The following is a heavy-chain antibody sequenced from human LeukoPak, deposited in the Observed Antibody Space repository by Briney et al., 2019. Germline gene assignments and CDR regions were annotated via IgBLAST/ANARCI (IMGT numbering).Heavy chain of an antibody. CDR3: ARDGGYCSSTSCPRHFDY. CDR1: GYTFTGYY. CDR2: INPNSGGT. J-gene: IGHJ4*02. Sequence: ASVKVSCKASGYTFTGYYMHWVRQAPGQGLGWMGWINPNSGGTNYAQKFQGRVTMTRDTSISTAYMELSRLRSDDTAVYYCARDGGYCSSTSCPRHFDYWGQGTLVTVSS. D-gene: IGHD2-2*01. V-gene: IGHV1-2*02.